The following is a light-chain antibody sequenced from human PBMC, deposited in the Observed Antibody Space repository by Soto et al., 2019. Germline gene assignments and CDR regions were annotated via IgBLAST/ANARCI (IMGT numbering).Light chain of an antibody. Sequence: IVLTQSPGTLSLSPGERATLYCRTSQSVRSTYLAWYQQKPGQAPRLLIYDASNRATGIPARFSGSGSGTDFTLTISSLEPEDFAVYYCQQRSNWSWTFGQGTKVDIK. V-gene: IGKV3D-20*02. CDR1: QSVRSTY. CDR3: QQRSNWSWT. CDR2: DAS. J-gene: IGKJ1*01.